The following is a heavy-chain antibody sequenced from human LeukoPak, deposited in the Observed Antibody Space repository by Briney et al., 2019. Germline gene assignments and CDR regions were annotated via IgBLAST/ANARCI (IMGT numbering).Heavy chain of an antibody. Sequence: QPGGSLRLSCTASESTFDHAMHWVRQTPGKGLEWVSGIGWNSARTGYADSVRGRFTISRDNAKNSLYLQMNSLRAEDTAVYYCAKDLRIDYYGSGRPNWFDPWGQGTLVTVSS. J-gene: IGHJ5*02. CDR2: IGWNSART. D-gene: IGHD3-10*01. CDR1: ESTFDHA. CDR3: AKDLRIDYYGSGRPNWFDP. V-gene: IGHV3-9*01.